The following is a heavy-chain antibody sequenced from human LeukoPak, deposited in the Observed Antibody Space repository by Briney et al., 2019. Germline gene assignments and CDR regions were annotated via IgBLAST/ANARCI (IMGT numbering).Heavy chain of an antibody. CDR3: ARGYSSSWYMRDWFDP. Sequence: SQTLSLTCTVSGGSISSGDYYWSWIRQPPGKGLEWIRYIYYSGSTYYNSSLKSRVTISVDTSKNQFSLKLSSVTAADTAVYYCARGYSSSWYMRDWFDPWGQGTLVTVSS. J-gene: IGHJ5*02. V-gene: IGHV4-30-4*01. CDR2: IYYSGST. D-gene: IGHD6-13*01. CDR1: GGSISSGDYY.